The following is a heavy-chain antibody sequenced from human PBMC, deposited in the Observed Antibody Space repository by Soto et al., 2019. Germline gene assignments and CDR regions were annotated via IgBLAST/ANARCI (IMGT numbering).Heavy chain of an antibody. CDR3: AKTGTYSAAYLDY. Sequence: QVQLQESGPGLVKPSETLSLTCAVSGDSINNENWWGCVRQPPGKGLEWVGEIYHRGGTNYNPYLKNRVTISVDKSKNRFSLRLTSVTAADTAVYYCAKTGTYSAAYLDYWGRGTVVTVSS. V-gene: IGHV4-4*02. D-gene: IGHD1-7*01. CDR2: IYHRGGT. CDR1: GDSINNENW. J-gene: IGHJ4*02.